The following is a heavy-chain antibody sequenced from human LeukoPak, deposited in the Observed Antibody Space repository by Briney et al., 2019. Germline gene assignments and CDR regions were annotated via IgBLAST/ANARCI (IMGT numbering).Heavy chain of an antibody. J-gene: IGHJ4*02. D-gene: IGHD3-22*01. CDR1: GFTFSSYW. CDR2: ISYDGSNK. V-gene: IGHV3-30*18. CDR3: AKDQRHYYDSSGYFIDY. Sequence: PGGSLRLSCAASGFTFSSYWMSWVRQAPGKGLEWVAVISYDGSNKYYADSVKGRFTISRDNSKNTLYLQMNSLRAEDTAVYYCAKDQRHYYDSSGYFIDYWGQGTLVTVSS.